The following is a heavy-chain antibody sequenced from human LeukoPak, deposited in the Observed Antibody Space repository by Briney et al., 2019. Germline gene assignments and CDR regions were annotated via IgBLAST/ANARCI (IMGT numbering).Heavy chain of an antibody. Sequence: SVKVSCKASGGTFSSYAISWVRQAPGQGLEWMGGIIPILGTANYAQKFQGRVTITADESTSPAYIELSSLRSEDTAVYYCARESSAECGGECSFDYWGQGTLVT. CDR1: GGTFSSYA. D-gene: IGHD2-21*01. J-gene: IGHJ4*02. V-gene: IGHV1-69*13. CDR3: ARESSAECGGECSFDY. CDR2: IIPILGTA.